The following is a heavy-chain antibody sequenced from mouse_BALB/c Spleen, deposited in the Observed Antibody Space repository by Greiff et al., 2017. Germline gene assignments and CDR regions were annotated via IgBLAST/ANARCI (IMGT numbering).Heavy chain of an antibody. V-gene: IGHV1-7*01. CDR2: INPSTGYT. J-gene: IGHJ3*01. CDR1: GYTFTSYW. D-gene: IGHD1-2*01. CDR3: ARGITTATAY. Sequence: QVQLQQSGAELAKPGASVKMSCKASGYTFTSYWMHWVKQRPGQGLEWIGYINPSTGYTEYNQKFKDKATLTADKSSSTAYMQLSSLTSEDSAVYYCARGITTATAYWGQGTLVTVSA.